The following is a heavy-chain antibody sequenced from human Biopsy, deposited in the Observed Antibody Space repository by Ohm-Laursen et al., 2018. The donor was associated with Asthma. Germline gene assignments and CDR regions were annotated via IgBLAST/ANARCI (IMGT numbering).Heavy chain of an antibody. V-gene: IGHV3-7*01. D-gene: IGHD3-3*02. CDR2: IKHDGSEK. CDR1: GFTFGDCC. CDR3: ARTFHFWSPYHAEHYQL. Sequence: SLRLSCAASGFTFGDCCMSWVGQVPGRGLEWVDNIKHDGSEKNNVHSLKGRFTISRDNAKNSLYLQMNSLRAEDTAVYYCARTFHFWSPYHAEHYQLWGQGTLVTVSS. J-gene: IGHJ1*01.